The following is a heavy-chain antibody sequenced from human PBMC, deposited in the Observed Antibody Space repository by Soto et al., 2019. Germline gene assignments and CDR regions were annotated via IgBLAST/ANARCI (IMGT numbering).Heavy chain of an antibody. CDR1: GGSISSYY. J-gene: IGHJ5*02. V-gene: IGHV4-59*01. D-gene: IGHD3-16*02. CDR3: ARDLHYDYVWGNYRFLDP. CDR2: IYYSGST. Sequence: QVQLQESGPGLVKPSETLSLTCTVSGGSISSYYWSWIRQPPGKGLEWIGYIYYSGSTNYNPSLKSRVTISVDTSKNQFSLKLSSVTAADTAVYYCARDLHYDYVWGNYRFLDPWGQGTLVTVSS.